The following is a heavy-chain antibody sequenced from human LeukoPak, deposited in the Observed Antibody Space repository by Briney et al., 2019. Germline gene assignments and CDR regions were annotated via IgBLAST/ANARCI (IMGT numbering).Heavy chain of an antibody. CDR1: GFTFNSYA. Sequence: GGSLRLSCAASGFTFNSYAMAWVRQAPEKGLEWVSSITDNGISTYYADSVKGRFTISRDNSKNTLFLQMNSLRAEDTAVYLCAKGLRGRYDYWGQGTLVTVSS. CDR3: AKGLRGRYDY. D-gene: IGHD1-26*01. J-gene: IGHJ4*02. CDR2: ITDNGIST. V-gene: IGHV3-23*01.